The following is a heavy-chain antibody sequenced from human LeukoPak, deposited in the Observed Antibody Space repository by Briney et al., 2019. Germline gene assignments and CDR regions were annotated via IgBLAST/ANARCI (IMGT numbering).Heavy chain of an antibody. V-gene: IGHV4-59*08. CDR3: ARGVWEPYY. D-gene: IGHD1-26*01. CDR1: GGSISSYH. CDR2: IYYSGST. J-gene: IGHJ4*02. Sequence: SETLSLTCTVSGGSISSYHWSWVRQPPGKGLEWIGYIYYSGSTYYNPSLKSRVTISVDMSKNQFSLRLSSVTAADTAVYFCARGVWEPYYWGQGTLVTVFS.